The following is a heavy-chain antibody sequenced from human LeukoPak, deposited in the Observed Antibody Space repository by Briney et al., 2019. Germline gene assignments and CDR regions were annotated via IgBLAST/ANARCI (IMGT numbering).Heavy chain of an antibody. D-gene: IGHD3-10*01. CDR2: ISGSGSTI. Sequence: GGSLRLSCAASGFTFSDYYMTWIRQAPGKGLDWVSYISGSGSTIKYADSVKGRFTISRDNAKNSLYLQMNSLRAEDTAVYYCASRITMVRGVGSTHYYYYGMDVWGQGTTVTVSS. CDR1: GFTFSDYY. CDR3: ASRITMVRGVGSTHYYYYGMDV. V-gene: IGHV3-11*01. J-gene: IGHJ6*02.